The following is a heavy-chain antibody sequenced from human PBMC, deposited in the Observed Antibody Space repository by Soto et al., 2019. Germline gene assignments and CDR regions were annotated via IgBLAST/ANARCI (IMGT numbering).Heavy chain of an antibody. D-gene: IGHD6-6*01. CDR2: ISAYNGNT. Sequence: ASVKVSFKASGYTFTSYGISWVRQAPGQGLEWMGWISAYNGNTNYAQKLQGRVTMTTDTSTSTAYMELRSLRSDDTAVYYCARATPSIAARPSWFDPWGQGTLVTVSS. J-gene: IGHJ5*02. CDR3: ARATPSIAARPSWFDP. V-gene: IGHV1-18*01. CDR1: GYTFTSYG.